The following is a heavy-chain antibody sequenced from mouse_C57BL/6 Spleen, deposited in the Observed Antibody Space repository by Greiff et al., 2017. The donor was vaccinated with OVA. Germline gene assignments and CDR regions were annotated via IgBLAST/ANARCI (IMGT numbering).Heavy chain of an antibody. J-gene: IGHJ4*01. V-gene: IGHV1-85*01. D-gene: IGHD1-1*01. CDR1: GYTFPSYD. Sequence: QVQLQQSGPELVKPGASVKLFCKASGYTFPSYDINRVKQRPGQGLEWIGSIYPRDGSTKYNEKFKGKAQLTVDTASSTVYMRLHSQTSEDSAVYSGVGISTVVATEYAMDYWGQGTSVTVSS. CDR3: VGISTVVATEYAMDY. CDR2: IYPRDGST.